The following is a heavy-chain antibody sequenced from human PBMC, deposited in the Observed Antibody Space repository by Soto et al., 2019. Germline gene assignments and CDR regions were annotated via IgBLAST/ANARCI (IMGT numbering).Heavy chain of an antibody. CDR1: GFTFSSYG. Sequence: GGSLRLSCAASGFTFSSYGMHWVRQAPGKGLEWVAVIWYDGSNKYYADSVKGRFTISRDNSKNTLYLQMNSLRAEDTAVYYCARDARKWLLLRLPDYWGQGTLVTVSS. V-gene: IGHV3-33*01. J-gene: IGHJ4*02. D-gene: IGHD3-22*01. CDR3: ARDARKWLLLRLPDY. CDR2: IWYDGSNK.